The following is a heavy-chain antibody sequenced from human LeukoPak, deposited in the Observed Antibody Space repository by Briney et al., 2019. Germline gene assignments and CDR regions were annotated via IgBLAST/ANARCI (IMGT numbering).Heavy chain of an antibody. D-gene: IGHD3-3*01. V-gene: IGHV4-34*01. Sequence: SETLSLTCAVYGGSFSGYYWSWIRQPPGKGLEWIGEINHSGSTNYNPSLKSRVTISVDTSKNQFSLKPSSVTAADTAVYYCARGVGYDFWSGYSHYYYYGMDVWGQGTTVTVSS. CDR3: ARGVGYDFWSGYSHYYYYGMDV. J-gene: IGHJ6*02. CDR1: GGSFSGYY. CDR2: INHSGST.